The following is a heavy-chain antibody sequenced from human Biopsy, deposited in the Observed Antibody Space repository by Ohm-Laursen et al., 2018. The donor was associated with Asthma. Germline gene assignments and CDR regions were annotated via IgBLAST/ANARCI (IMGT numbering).Heavy chain of an antibody. D-gene: IGHD4-17*01. J-gene: IGHJ5*02. CDR3: AKVGHGYGDYVGYLDP. Sequence: SLRLSCAASGFPFSTYAMSWARQAPGKGLEWVANIKEDGSEKNYVDSVKGRFTISRDNGKNSLYLQMNSLRAEDTAVYYCAKVGHGYGDYVGYLDPWGQGTLVTVSS. V-gene: IGHV3-7*05. CDR1: GFPFSTYA. CDR2: IKEDGSEK.